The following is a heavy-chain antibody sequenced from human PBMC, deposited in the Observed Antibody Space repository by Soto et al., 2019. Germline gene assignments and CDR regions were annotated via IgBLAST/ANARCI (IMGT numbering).Heavy chain of an antibody. J-gene: IGHJ4*02. CDR3: AKDPNGDYIGAFDD. CDR1: GFDFSNYA. V-gene: IGHV3-23*01. CDR2: ISRSSSVI. D-gene: IGHD4-17*01. Sequence: EVQLLESGGDLVQPRGSLRLSCVASGFDFSNYAVTWVRQAQGKGLEWVSSISRSSSVIYYADSVKGRFIISRDNSKNTLYLQMNSLRAEDTARYYCAKDPNGDYIGAFDDWGQGTLVTVSS.